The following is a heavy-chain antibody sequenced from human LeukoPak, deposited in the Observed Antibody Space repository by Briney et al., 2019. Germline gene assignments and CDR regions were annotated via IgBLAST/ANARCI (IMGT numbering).Heavy chain of an antibody. CDR2: IYYSGST. CDR1: GGTISSGGYY. J-gene: IGHJ4*02. CDR3: AREVYDSSGFDRYYFDY. Sequence: SETLSLTCTVSGGTISSGGYYWSWIRQHPGKGLEWIGYIYYSGSTYYNPSLKSRVTISVDTSKNQFSLKLSSVTAADTAVYYCAREVYDSSGFDRYYFDYWGQGTLVTVSS. V-gene: IGHV4-31*03. D-gene: IGHD3-22*01.